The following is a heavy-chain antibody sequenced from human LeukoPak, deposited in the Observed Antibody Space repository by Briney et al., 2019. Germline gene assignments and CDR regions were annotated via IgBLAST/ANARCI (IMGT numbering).Heavy chain of an antibody. CDR3: AREHHLTVVTPPSYFCDY. CDR2: IYYSGRT. J-gene: IGHJ4*02. CDR1: GGSISSGDYY. Sequence: SSETLSLTCTVSGGSISSGDYYWSWIRQPPGKGLEWIGYIYYSGRTYYNPSLKSRVTISVDTSKNQFSLKLSSVTAADTAVYYCAREHHLTVVTPPSYFCDYWGQGTLVTVSS. V-gene: IGHV4-30-4*01. D-gene: IGHD4-23*01.